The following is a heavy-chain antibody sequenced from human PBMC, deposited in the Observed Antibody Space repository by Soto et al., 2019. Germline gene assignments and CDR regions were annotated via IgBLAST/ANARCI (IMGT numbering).Heavy chain of an antibody. D-gene: IGHD3-10*01. CDR2: IIPMLGMS. CDR3: ATSYGSGSAHFDS. V-gene: IGHV1-69*02. J-gene: IGHJ4*02. CDR1: GATFSRST. Sequence: QVQLVQSGAEVTKPGSSVTVSCTASGATFSRSTLSWVRQAPGQRLEWMGRIIPMLGMSNSALKFQGRLTXXXDXXTNKVYMHLKSLRSDDTAVYYCATSYGSGSAHFDSWGQGTLVTVSS.